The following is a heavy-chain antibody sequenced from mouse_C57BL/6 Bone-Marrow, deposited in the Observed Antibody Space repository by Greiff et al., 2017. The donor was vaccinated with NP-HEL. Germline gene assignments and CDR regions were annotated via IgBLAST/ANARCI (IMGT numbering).Heavy chain of an antibody. CDR3: AAIYYGNYEDY. J-gene: IGHJ2*01. CDR1: GYAFSSSW. Sequence: VKLVESGPELVKPGASVKISCKASGYAFSSSWMNWVKQRPGKGLEWIGRIYPGDGDPNYNGKFKGQATLTADKSTSTAYMQLSSLTSEDSAVYCCAAIYYGNYEDYWGQGTTLTVSS. D-gene: IGHD2-1*01. CDR2: IYPGDGDP. V-gene: IGHV1-82*01.